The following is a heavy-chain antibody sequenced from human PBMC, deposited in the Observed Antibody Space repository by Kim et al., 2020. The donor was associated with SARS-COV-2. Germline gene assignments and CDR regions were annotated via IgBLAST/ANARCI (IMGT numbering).Heavy chain of an antibody. J-gene: IGHJ6*02. D-gene: IGHD3-10*01. CDR1: GGSISSYY. Sequence: SETLSLTCTVSGGSISSYYWSWIRQPPGKGLEWIGYIYYSGSTNYNPSLKSRVTISVDTSKNQFSLKLSSVTAADTAVYYCARDSIAMVRGVSSYYYYYGIDVWGQGTTVTVSS. V-gene: IGHV4-59*01. CDR2: IYYSGST. CDR3: ARDSIAMVRGVSSYYYYYGIDV.